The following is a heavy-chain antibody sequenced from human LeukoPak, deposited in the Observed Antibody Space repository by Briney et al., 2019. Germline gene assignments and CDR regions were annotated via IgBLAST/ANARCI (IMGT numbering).Heavy chain of an antibody. CDR2: ISWNSGSI. V-gene: IGHV3-9*01. J-gene: IGHJ4*02. Sequence: GRSLRLSCAASGFSFDDYAMHWVRQAPGKGLEWVSGISWNSGSIGYADSVKGRFTISRDNAKNSLYLQMNSLRAEDTALYYCAKDDGGSFDYWGQGTLVTVSS. CDR3: AKDDGGSFDY. CDR1: GFSFDDYA.